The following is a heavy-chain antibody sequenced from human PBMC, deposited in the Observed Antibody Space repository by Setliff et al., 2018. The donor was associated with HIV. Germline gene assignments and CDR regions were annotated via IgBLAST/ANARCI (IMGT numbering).Heavy chain of an antibody. J-gene: IGHJ4*02. CDR3: ATSKEWLIKSPFDN. D-gene: IGHD5-12*01. CDR1: GFTFSSYA. CDR2: ISSSAGST. Sequence: PGGSLRLSCAASGFTFSSYAMSWVRQTPGKGLEWVSFISSSAGSTYYSDSVKGRFTISRDNAKNSLYLRMSSLGAEDTGIYYCATSKEWLIKSPFDNWGQGTPVTVSS. V-gene: IGHV3-23*01.